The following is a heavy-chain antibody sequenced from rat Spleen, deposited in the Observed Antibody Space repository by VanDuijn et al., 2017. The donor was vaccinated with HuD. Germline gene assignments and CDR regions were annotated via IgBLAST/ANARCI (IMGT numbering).Heavy chain of an antibody. Sequence: EVQLVESGGGLVQPGRSLKLSCAASGFTFSDYDMAWVRQAPTEGLEWVATLSYDASAPYYRDSVKGRFTISRDNAKSTLYLQVDSLESEDTATFYCARQRWDVMDAWGQGVSVTVSS. CDR1: GFTFSDYD. J-gene: IGHJ4*01. V-gene: IGHV5-7*01. CDR2: LSYDASAP. CDR3: ARQRWDVMDA.